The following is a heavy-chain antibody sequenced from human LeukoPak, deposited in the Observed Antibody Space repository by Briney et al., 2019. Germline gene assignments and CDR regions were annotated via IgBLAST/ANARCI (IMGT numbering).Heavy chain of an antibody. CDR1: GYTFTSYG. CDR3: ARVEGKLWFGELLTNWFDP. V-gene: IGHV1-18*01. J-gene: IGHJ5*02. D-gene: IGHD3-10*01. Sequence: GASVKVSCKASGYTFTSYGISWVRQAPGQGLEWMGWISAYNGNTNYAQKLQGRVTMTTDTSTSTAYMELRSLRSEDTAVYYCARVEGKLWFGELLTNWFDPWGQGTLVTVSS. CDR2: ISAYNGNT.